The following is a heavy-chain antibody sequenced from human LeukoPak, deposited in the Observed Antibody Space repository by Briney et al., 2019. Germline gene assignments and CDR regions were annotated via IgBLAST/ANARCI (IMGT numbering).Heavy chain of an antibody. CDR3: ARSAQCSGGSCYSNYYYYYMDV. Sequence: SETLSLTCSVSGGSISSYYWRWIRQPPGKGLEWSGYIYYSGITNYNPSRKSRVTISVDASKNQFSQKLSSATAADTAVYYCARSAQCSGGSCYSNYYYYYMDVWGKGTTVTVSS. J-gene: IGHJ6*03. V-gene: IGHV4-59*08. CDR1: GGSISSYY. CDR2: IYYSGIT. D-gene: IGHD2-15*01.